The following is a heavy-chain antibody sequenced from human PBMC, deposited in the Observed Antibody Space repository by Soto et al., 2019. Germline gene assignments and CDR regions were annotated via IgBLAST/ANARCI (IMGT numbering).Heavy chain of an antibody. CDR3: ARTGDYLVDY. D-gene: IGHD7-27*01. CDR2: IYHTGTT. CDR1: SGSVSNSNW. V-gene: IGHV4-4*02. J-gene: IGHJ4*02. Sequence: SETLSLTCVFSSGSVSNSNWWSWIRQPPGKGLEWIGEIYHTGTTNYNPSLKSRVTLSVDKSKNHFSLQLRSVTPDDTATYYCARTGDYLVDYWGQGTRVTVSS.